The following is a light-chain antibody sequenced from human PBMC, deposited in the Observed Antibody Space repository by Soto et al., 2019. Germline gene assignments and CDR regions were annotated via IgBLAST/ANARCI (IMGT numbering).Light chain of an antibody. CDR3: TSYTSRSTLYV. J-gene: IGLJ1*01. V-gene: IGLV2-14*01. CDR2: DVS. Sequence: QSVLTQPVSVSGSPGQSITISCTGTSSDVGGYNYVCWYQQHPGKAPKLMIYDVSDRPSGVSSRFSGSKSGNTASLTISGHQAEDEADYYCTSYTSRSTLYVFGTGTKLTVL. CDR1: SSDVGGYNY.